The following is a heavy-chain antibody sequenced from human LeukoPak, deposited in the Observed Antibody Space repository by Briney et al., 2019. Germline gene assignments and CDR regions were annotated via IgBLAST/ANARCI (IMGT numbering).Heavy chain of an antibody. Sequence: ASVKVSCKASGYTFTSYGISWVRQAPGQGLEWMGWISAYNGNTNYAQKLQGRVTMTTDTSTSTAYMELRSLRSDDTAVYYCARVEVLRFLEWYGRDYWGQGTLVTASS. CDR3: ARVEVLRFLEWYGRDY. CDR2: ISAYNGNT. V-gene: IGHV1-18*01. J-gene: IGHJ4*02. D-gene: IGHD3-3*01. CDR1: GYTFTSYG.